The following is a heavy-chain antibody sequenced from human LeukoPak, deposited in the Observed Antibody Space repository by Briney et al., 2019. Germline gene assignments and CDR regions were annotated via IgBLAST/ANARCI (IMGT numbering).Heavy chain of an antibody. CDR3: AKDPTLYGSGSYVDY. CDR1: GFTFSSYA. V-gene: IGHV3-23*01. J-gene: IGHJ4*02. D-gene: IGHD3-10*01. Sequence: GGSLRLSCAASGFTFSSYAMSSVRQAPGKGLEWVSAISGSGGSTYYADSVKGRFTISRDNSKNTLYLQMNSLRAEDTAVYYCAKDPTLYGSGSYVDYWGQGTLVTVSS. CDR2: ISGSGGST.